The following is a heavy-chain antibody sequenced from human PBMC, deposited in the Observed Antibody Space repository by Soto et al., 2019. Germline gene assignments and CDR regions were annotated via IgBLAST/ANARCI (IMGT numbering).Heavy chain of an antibody. CDR3: AKDIAVADPKLIVDAFDI. D-gene: IGHD6-19*01. CDR2: ISGSGGST. Sequence: GGSLRLSCAASGFTFSSYAMSWVRQAPGKGLEWVSAISGSGGSTYYADSVKGRFTISRDNSKNTLYLQMNSLRAEDTAVYYCAKDIAVADPKLIVDAFDIWGQGTMVTVSS. V-gene: IGHV3-23*01. CDR1: GFTFSSYA. J-gene: IGHJ3*02.